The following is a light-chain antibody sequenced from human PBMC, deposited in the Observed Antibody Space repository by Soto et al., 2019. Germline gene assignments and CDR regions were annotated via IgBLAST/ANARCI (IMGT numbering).Light chain of an antibody. CDR2: DAS. V-gene: IGKV3-11*01. Sequence: ETVMTQSPATLSVSPGERATLSFSASQSVSSNLAWYQQKPGQAPRLLIYDASNRATGIPARFSGSGSGTDFTLTISSLEPEDFAVYYCQQRSNWPPITFGQGTRLEIK. CDR1: QSVSSN. CDR3: QQRSNWPPIT. J-gene: IGKJ5*01.